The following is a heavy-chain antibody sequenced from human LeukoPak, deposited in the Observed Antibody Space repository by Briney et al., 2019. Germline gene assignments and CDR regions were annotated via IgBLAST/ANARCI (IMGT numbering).Heavy chain of an antibody. CDR1: GYTFTGYA. CDR2: INPEKRDT. CDR3: AKKVRGPSHPLDF. J-gene: IGHJ4*02. D-gene: IGHD5-12*01. V-gene: IGHV1-2*02. Sequence: ASVKVSCKASGYTFTGYAIHWVRQAPGQGLEWMGWINPEKRDTGYAHKFQGRVTMTSDTSINTAYMELSSLRSDDTAVYYCAKKVRGPSHPLDFWGQGTLVTVSS.